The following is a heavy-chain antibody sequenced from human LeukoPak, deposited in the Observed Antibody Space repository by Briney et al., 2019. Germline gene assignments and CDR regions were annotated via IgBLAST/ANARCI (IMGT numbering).Heavy chain of an antibody. J-gene: IGHJ4*02. Sequence: GGSLRLSCATSGFTFSGSAMHWVRQASGKGLEWVGRIRSKANNYATAYAASVKGRFTISRDDSKNTAYLQMNSLKTEDTAVYYCQADPQRGGYWGQGTLVTVSS. CDR1: GFTFSGSA. D-gene: IGHD3-10*01. CDR3: QADPQRGGY. V-gene: IGHV3-73*01. CDR2: IRSKANNYAT.